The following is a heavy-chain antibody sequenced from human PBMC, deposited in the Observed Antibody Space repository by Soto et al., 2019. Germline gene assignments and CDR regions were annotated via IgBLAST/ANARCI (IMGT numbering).Heavy chain of an antibody. CDR3: ARGGRVYAPRPSFYYGLDV. V-gene: IGHV4-61*01. CDR2: VYYSGIT. Sequence: QVQLQESGPGLVKPSETLSLTCTVSGASISSGSYYWSWIRQPPGKGLEWIGYVYYSGITTYNPSLKGRVTLSIDTSKNQFSLKLTSVTTADTAVYYCARGGRVYAPRPSFYYGLDVWGQGTTVTVSS. CDR1: GASISSGSYY. D-gene: IGHD2-8*01. J-gene: IGHJ6*02.